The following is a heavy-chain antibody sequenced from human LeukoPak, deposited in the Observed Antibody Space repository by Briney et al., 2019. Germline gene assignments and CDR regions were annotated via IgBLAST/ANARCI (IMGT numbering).Heavy chain of an antibody. Sequence: GGSLRLSCAVSGITLSNYGITWVRQAPGKGLEWVAGISDTGGRTNYADSVKGRFTISRDNPKNTLYLKMNSLRAEDTAVYFCAKRGVVIRVILVGFHKEAYYFDSWGQGALVTVSS. CDR1: GITLSNYG. J-gene: IGHJ4*02. CDR2: ISDTGGRT. CDR3: AKRGVVIRVILVGFHKEAYYFDS. V-gene: IGHV3-23*01. D-gene: IGHD3-22*01.